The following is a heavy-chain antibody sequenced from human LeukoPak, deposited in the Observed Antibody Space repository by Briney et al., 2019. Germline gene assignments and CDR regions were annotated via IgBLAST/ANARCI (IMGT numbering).Heavy chain of an antibody. D-gene: IGHD1-26*01. CDR1: GYTFTGYY. V-gene: IGHV1-69*13. J-gene: IGHJ4*02. CDR3: AREAEVGATFDY. CDR2: IIPIFGTA. Sequence: SVKVSCKASGYTFTGYYMHWVRQAPGQGLEWMGGIIPIFGTANYAQRFQGRVTITADESTSTAYMELSSLRSEDTAVYYCAREAEVGATFDYWGQGTLVTVSS.